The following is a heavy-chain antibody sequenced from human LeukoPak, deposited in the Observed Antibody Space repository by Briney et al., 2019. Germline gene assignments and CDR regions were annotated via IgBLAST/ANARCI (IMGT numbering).Heavy chain of an antibody. V-gene: IGHV1-2*02. CDR1: GYTFTGYY. J-gene: IGHJ3*02. D-gene: IGHD7-27*01. CDR2: INPNSGGT. Sequence: ASVKVSCKASGYTFTGYYMHWVRQAPGQGLEWMGWINPNSGGTNYAQKFQGRVTMTRDTSISTAYMKLSRLRSDDTAVYYCARDPSLTGDDAFDIWGQGTMATVSS. CDR3: ARDPSLTGDDAFDI.